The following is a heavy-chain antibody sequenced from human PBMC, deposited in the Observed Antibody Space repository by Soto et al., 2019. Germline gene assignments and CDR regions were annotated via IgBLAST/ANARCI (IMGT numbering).Heavy chain of an antibody. CDR3: ARGHGVIIGAMDV. CDR1: GYRFETYA. CDR2: ISAYNIDT. J-gene: IGHJ6*02. V-gene: IGHV1-18*01. Sequence: QVQLVQSGAEVKKPGASVKVSCKSSGYRFETYAMSWVRQTPGQGLEWMGWISAYNIDTYYAQKFQDRVTMNTDTSTGTAYTELRSLRSDDTAVYYCARGHGVIIGAMDVWGQGTTVTVSS. D-gene: IGHD3-3*01.